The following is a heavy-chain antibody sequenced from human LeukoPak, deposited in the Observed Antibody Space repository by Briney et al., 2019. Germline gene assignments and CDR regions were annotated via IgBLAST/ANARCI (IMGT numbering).Heavy chain of an antibody. CDR1: GDSLTSHF. V-gene: IGHV4-59*08. J-gene: IGHJ3*02. D-gene: IGHD5-24*01. Sequence: SETLSLTCNVSGDSLTSHFWSWIRQTQGKGLEWIGYVFHSGTTNYSPSLKSRVTLSLDTSKKQFYLRLASVTAADTALYYCARRMATVTDAFDIWGRGTMVSVSS. CDR3: ARRMATVTDAFDI. CDR2: VFHSGTT.